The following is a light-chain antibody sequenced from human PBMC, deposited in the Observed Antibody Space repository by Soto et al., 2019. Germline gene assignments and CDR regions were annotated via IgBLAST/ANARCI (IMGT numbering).Light chain of an antibody. J-gene: IGLJ1*01. Sequence: QSWRTQPASLSGSPGRRITISGPGTGGEVAGHNSVSWYQTHPGKPPNLMTYDVSTRPSGVSNRFSGSKSGNTASLTISGLQAEDEADDYCSSYTSSSTLGGVFGTGTKVTVL. V-gene: IGLV2-14*03. CDR2: DVS. CDR3: SSYTSSSTLGGV. CDR1: GGEVAGHNS.